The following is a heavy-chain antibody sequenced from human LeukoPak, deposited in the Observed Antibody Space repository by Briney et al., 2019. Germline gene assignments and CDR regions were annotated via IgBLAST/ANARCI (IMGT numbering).Heavy chain of an antibody. CDR3: AGGTYYYDSSGYQYYFDY. CDR2: INHSGST. J-gene: IGHJ4*01. CDR1: GGSLNGYY. V-gene: IGHV4-34*01. D-gene: IGHD3-22*01. Sequence: SETLSLTCAVYGGSLNGYYWGWIRQHPGKGLEWIGEINHSGSTKYNPSLKTRVTISADTSKNQFSLKLYSVTAADTAVYYCAGGTYYYDSSGYQYYFDYWGQGNPGHRLL.